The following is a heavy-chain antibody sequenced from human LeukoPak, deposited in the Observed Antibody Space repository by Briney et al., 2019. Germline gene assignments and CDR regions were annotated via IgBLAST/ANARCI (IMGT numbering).Heavy chain of an antibody. Sequence: ASVKVSCKASGYTFTSYAMHWVRQAPGQRLECMGWINTGNGNTKYSQKFQGRVTITRDTSASTAYMDLSSLRSEDTAIYYCARNTETAIPLPYYFDYWGQGTLVTVSS. V-gene: IGHV1-3*04. CDR2: INTGNGNT. CDR3: ARNTETAIPLPYYFDY. D-gene: IGHD2-21*02. J-gene: IGHJ4*02. CDR1: GYTFTSYA.